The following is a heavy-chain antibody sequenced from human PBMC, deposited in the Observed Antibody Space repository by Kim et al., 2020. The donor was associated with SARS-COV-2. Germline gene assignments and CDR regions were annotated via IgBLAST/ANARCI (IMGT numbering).Heavy chain of an antibody. V-gene: IGHV3-9*01. CDR1: GFTFDDYA. CDR2: ISWNSGSI. J-gene: IGHJ6*02. CDR3: AKDSSKSNYYYYGMDV. Sequence: GGSLTLSCAASGFTFDDYAMHWVRQAPGKGLEWVSGISWNSGSIGYADSVKGRFTISRDNAKNSLYLQMNSLRAEDTALYYCAKDSSKSNYYYYGMDVWGQGTTVTVSS. D-gene: IGHD3-10*01.